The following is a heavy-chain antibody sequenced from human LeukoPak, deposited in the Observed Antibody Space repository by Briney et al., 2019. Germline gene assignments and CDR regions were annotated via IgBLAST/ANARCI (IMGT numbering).Heavy chain of an antibody. V-gene: IGHV4-39*02. D-gene: IGHD1-26*01. CDR1: GGSISSSSYY. CDR3: ARDCGNFEIDY. J-gene: IGHJ4*02. Sequence: SETLSLTCTVSGGSISSSSYYWGWIRQPPGKGLEWIGSIYYSGSTYYNPSLKSRVTISVDTSKNQFSLKLSSVTAADTAVYYCARDCGNFEIDYWGQGTLVTVSS. CDR2: IYYSGST.